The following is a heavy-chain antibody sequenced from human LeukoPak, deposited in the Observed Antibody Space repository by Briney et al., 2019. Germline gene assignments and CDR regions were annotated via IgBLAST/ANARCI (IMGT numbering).Heavy chain of an antibody. J-gene: IGHJ6*02. V-gene: IGHV1-18*01. CDR3: ARGNSGSYYYYGMDV. Sequence: ASVKVSCKASGYTFTSYGISWVRQAPGQGLEWMGWISAYNGNTNYAQKLQGRVTMTTETSTSTAYMELRSLRSDDTAVYYCARGNSGSYYYYGMDVWGQGTTVTVSS. D-gene: IGHD1-26*01. CDR2: ISAYNGNT. CDR1: GYTFTSYG.